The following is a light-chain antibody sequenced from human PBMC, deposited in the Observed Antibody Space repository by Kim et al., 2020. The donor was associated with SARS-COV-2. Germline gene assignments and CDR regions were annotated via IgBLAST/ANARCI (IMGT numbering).Light chain of an antibody. Sequence: FTTSCTGSTSNIGAGYDVHWYQQLPGTAPKLLIYGNSNRPSGVPDRFSGSKSGTSASLAITGLQAEDEADYYCQSYDSSLSALYVFGTGTKVTVL. J-gene: IGLJ1*01. V-gene: IGLV1-40*01. CDR2: GNS. CDR1: TSNIGAGYD. CDR3: QSYDSSLSALYV.